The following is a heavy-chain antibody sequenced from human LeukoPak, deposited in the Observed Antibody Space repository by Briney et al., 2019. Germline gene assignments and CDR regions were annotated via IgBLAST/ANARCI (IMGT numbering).Heavy chain of an antibody. J-gene: IGHJ5*02. Sequence: SQTLSLNCAISGDRVSSTSAAWNSITQSPSIRLQWLGRTYYRSKWYNDYAVSVKSRITINPDTSKNQFSLQLNSVTPEDTAVYYCARGPRDYRFPWFDPWGQGTLVTVSS. D-gene: IGHD4-11*01. V-gene: IGHV6-1*01. CDR2: TYYRSKWYN. CDR3: ARGPRDYRFPWFDP. CDR1: GDRVSSTSAA.